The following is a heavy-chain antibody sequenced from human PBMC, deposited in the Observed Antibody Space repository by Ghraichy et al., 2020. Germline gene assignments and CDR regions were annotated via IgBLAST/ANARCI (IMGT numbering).Heavy chain of an antibody. D-gene: IGHD6-13*01. CDR2: ISYDGSNK. CDR1: GFTFSSYA. CDR3: ARVLSIAAAGHYYYYMDV. V-gene: IGHV3-30*04. Sequence: GGSLRLSCAASGFTFSSYAMHWVRQAPGKGLEWVAVISYDGSNKYYADSVKGRFTISRDNSKNTLYLQMNGLRAEDTAVYYCARVLSIAAAGHYYYYMDVWGKGTTVTVSS. J-gene: IGHJ6*03.